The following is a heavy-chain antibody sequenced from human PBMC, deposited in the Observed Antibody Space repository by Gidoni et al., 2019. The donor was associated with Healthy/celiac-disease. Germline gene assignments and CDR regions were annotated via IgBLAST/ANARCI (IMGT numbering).Heavy chain of an antibody. J-gene: IGHJ6*02. Sequence: QMQLVQSGLEVNKPGTSVKVSCKASGFTFTSSAMQWVRQARGQRLEWIGWIVVGSGNTNYAQKFQERVTITREMSTSTAYMELSSLRSEDTAVYYCAADPRYSSGWYYYYGMDVWGQGTTVTVSS. CDR1: GFTFTSSA. CDR2: IVVGSGNT. CDR3: AADPRYSSGWYYYYGMDV. D-gene: IGHD6-19*01. V-gene: IGHV1-58*02.